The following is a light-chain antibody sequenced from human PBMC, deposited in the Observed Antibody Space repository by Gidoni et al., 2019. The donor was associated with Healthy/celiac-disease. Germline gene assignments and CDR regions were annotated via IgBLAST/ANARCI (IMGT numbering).Light chain of an antibody. CDR3: QQSYSTFYT. CDR2: AAS. Sequence: DIQMTQSPSSLSASVGDRVTITCRASQSISSYLNWYQQKPGKAPKLLIYAASSLQSGVPSRLSGSGSGTDFTLTISSLQPEDFATYYCQQSYSTFYTFGQGTKLEIK. V-gene: IGKV1-39*01. CDR1: QSISSY. J-gene: IGKJ2*01.